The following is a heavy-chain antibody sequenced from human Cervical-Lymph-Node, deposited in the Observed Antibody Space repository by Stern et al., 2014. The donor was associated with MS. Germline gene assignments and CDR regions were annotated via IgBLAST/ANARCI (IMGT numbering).Heavy chain of an antibody. Sequence: VQLVESEGGVVQPGRSLRLSCAASGFTFSSYGMHWVRQAPGKGLEWVAVISYDGSNKYYADSVKGRFTISRDNSKNTLYLQMNSLRAEDTAVYYCAKDRQWLEHFDYWGQGTLVTVSS. CDR3: AKDRQWLEHFDY. J-gene: IGHJ4*02. CDR1: GFTFSSYG. CDR2: ISYDGSNK. D-gene: IGHD6-19*01. V-gene: IGHV3-30*18.